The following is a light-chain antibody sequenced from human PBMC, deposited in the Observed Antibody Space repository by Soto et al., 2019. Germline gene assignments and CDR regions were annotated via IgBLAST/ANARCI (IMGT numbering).Light chain of an antibody. CDR3: SSFTSRSSLI. V-gene: IGLV2-14*01. Sequence: QSALTQPASVSGSLGRSIPIFWAGTLRDIGAYNLVSWYQQHPGRAPQLIIYEVRNRPSGSSFRFSGSKSGNTASLTISGLQAEDEADYYCSSFTSRSSLIFGGGTKLTVL. CDR1: LRDIGAYNL. CDR2: EVR. J-gene: IGLJ2*01.